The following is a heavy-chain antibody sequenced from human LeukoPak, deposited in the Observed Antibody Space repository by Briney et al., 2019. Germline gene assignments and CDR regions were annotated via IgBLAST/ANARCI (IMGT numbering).Heavy chain of an antibody. CDR2: ISYDGSNK. CDR3: AKDILWFGELPSATLFYYGMDV. CDR1: GFTFSSYG. Sequence: GSLRLSCAASGFTFSSYGMHWVRQAPGKGLEWVAVISYDGSNKYYADSVKGRFTISRDNSKNTLYLQMNSLRAEDTAVYYCAKDILWFGELPSATLFYYGMDVWGQGTTVTVSS. D-gene: IGHD3-10*01. J-gene: IGHJ6*02. V-gene: IGHV3-30*18.